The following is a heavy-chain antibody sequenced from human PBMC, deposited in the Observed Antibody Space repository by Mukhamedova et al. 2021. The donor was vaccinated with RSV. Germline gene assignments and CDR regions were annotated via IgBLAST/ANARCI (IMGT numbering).Heavy chain of an antibody. V-gene: IGHV4-59*01. Sequence: WIRQPPGKGLEWIGNIYYSGSTSYNASLKSRVTISVDMSKNQISLKLTSVTTADTAVYYCARFGGCGGDCYVLDYWGQGTLVTVS. D-gene: IGHD2-21*02. CDR3: ARFGGCGGDCYVLDY. CDR2: IYYSGST. J-gene: IGHJ4*02.